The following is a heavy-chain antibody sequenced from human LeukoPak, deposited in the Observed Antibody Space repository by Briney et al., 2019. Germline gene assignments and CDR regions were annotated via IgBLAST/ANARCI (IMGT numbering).Heavy chain of an antibody. D-gene: IGHD3-10*01. CDR3: ASPPFTMIRVY. CDR1: GFTFDDYA. J-gene: IGHJ4*02. V-gene: IGHV3-9*01. Sequence: GGSLRLSCAASGFTFDDYAMHWVRQAPGKGLEWVSGISWNSGSIGYADSVKGRFTISRDNSKNTLYLQMNSLRAEDTAVYYCASPPFTMIRVYWGQGTLVTVSS. CDR2: ISWNSGSI.